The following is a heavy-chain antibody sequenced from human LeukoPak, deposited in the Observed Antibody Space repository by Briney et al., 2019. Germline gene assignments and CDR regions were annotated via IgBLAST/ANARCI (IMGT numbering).Heavy chain of an antibody. J-gene: IGHJ4*02. CDR1: GFTFDDYA. Sequence: GRSLRLSCTASGFTFDDYAMSWFRQAPGKGLEWVGFIRSKTFGGTTEYAASVKGRFTISRDDSKSIAYLQMNSLKTEDTAVYYCTRDPAEYASSWYVKGFFDYWGQGTLVTVSS. D-gene: IGHD6-13*01. V-gene: IGHV3-49*03. CDR2: IRSKTFGGTT. CDR3: TRDPAEYASSWYVKGFFDY.